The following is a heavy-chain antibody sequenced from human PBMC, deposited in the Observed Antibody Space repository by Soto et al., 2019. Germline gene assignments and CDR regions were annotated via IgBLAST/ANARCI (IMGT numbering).Heavy chain of an antibody. CDR3: AKETYGSGWTLDS. CDR2: ISGGGGNT. D-gene: IGHD6-19*01. Sequence: DVQLLESGGGVVQSGESLRLSCSASGFAFSDYSMHWVRQAPGKGLEWVSAISGGGGNTYYAGSVNGRFTISRDNSRNTLYLQMHSLRDDDTALYYCAKETYGSGWTLDSWGQGTRATVSS. V-gene: IGHV3-23*01. CDR1: GFAFSDYS. J-gene: IGHJ4*02.